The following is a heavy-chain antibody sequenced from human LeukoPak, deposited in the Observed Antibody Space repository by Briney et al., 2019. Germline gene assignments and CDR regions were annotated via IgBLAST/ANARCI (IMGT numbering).Heavy chain of an antibody. CDR2: IYYSGST. J-gene: IGHJ5*02. Sequence: SETLSLTCTVSGGSISSSSYYWGWIRQPPGKGLEWIGSIYYSGSTYYNPSLKSRVTISVDTSKNQFSLKLSSVTAADTAVYYCAREHYYDSSVGPWGQGTLVTVSS. CDR3: AREHYYDSSVGP. D-gene: IGHD3-22*01. V-gene: IGHV4-39*07. CDR1: GGSISSSSYY.